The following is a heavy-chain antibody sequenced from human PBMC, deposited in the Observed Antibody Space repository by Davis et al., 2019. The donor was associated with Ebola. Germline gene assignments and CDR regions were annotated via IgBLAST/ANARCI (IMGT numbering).Heavy chain of an antibody. Sequence: GESLKISCVVSGFTFDYYGMSWVRQTPGKGLQWVALISGSGGNTFYIDSVKGRFTISRDNAKNTVYLQMNSLRVEDTALYYCTRDYGDYINDFWGQGTLVTVSS. V-gene: IGHV3-23*01. CDR1: GFTFDYYG. CDR2: ISGSGGNT. CDR3: TRDYGDYINDF. D-gene: IGHD4-17*01. J-gene: IGHJ4*02.